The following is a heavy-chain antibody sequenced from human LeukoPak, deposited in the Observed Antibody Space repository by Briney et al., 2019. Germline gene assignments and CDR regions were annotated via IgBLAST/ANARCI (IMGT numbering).Heavy chain of an antibody. V-gene: IGHV4-34*01. D-gene: IGHD1-26*01. CDR1: GGSFSGYY. CDR2: INHSGST. CDR3: ARVVVGATAWSYFDY. Sequence: SETLSLTCAVYGGSFSGYYWSWIRQPPGKGLEWIGEINHSGSTNYNPSLKSRVTISADTSKNQFSLKLSSVTAADTAVYYCARVVVGATAWSYFDYWGQGTLVTVSS. J-gene: IGHJ4*02.